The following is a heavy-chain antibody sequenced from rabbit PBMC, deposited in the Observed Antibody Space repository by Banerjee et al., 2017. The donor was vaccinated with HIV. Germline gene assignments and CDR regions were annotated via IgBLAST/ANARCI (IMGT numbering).Heavy chain of an antibody. CDR3: AGGDGSSSLNL. D-gene: IGHD8-1*01. Sequence: QSLEESGGDLVKPGASLTLTCTASGFTISSYWMSWVRQAPGKGLEWIAYIAPGSSGSDYYASWAKGRFTISKTSSTTVTLQMTSLTAADTATYFCAGGDGSSSLNLWGPGTLVTVS. CDR2: IAPGSSGSD. CDR1: GFTISSYW. J-gene: IGHJ4*01. V-gene: IGHV1S40*01.